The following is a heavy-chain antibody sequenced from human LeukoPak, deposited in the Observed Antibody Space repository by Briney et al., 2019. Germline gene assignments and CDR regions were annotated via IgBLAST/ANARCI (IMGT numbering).Heavy chain of an antibody. CDR1: GFTVTSNH. CDR2: IYTGGST. CDR3: ARDSSSYYFDY. J-gene: IGHJ4*02. V-gene: IGHV3-66*01. D-gene: IGHD6-6*01. Sequence: GGSLRLSCAASGFTVTSNHMNWVRQAPGKGLEWVSIIYTGGSTHYADSLKDRFTISRDDSINTLYLQMNSLRAEDTAVYYCARDSSSYYFDYWGQGTLVTVSS.